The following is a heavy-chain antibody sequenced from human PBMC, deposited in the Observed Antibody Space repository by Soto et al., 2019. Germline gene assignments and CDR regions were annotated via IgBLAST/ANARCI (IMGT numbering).Heavy chain of an antibody. CDR3: ARGQFDSVFDYYNYGMDV. J-gene: IGHJ6*02. D-gene: IGHD4-4*01. CDR1: GGSISSYY. CDR2: IYYSGST. V-gene: IGHV4-59*01. Sequence: QVQLQESGPGLVKPSETLSLTCTVSGGSISSYYWSWIRQPPGRGLEWIGYIYYSGSTNCNPSLKSRVTISVATSKKQFSLKLGSVTAADTAVYYCARGQFDSVFDYYNYGMDVWGQGTTVTVSS.